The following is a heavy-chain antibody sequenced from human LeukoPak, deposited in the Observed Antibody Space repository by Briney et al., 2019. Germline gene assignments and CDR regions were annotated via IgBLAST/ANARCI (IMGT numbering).Heavy chain of an antibody. V-gene: IGHV4-59*01. Sequence: PSETLSLTCTVSGGSICSYNWSWNRPPPGTGLGWIGYIYYSGSTNYDPSLKSRVTISVDTSKNEFSLKLSSVTAADTAVYYCARSMVRGVRDWFDPWGQGTLVTVSS. D-gene: IGHD3-10*01. CDR1: GGSICSYN. CDR2: IYYSGST. J-gene: IGHJ5*02. CDR3: ARSMVRGVRDWFDP.